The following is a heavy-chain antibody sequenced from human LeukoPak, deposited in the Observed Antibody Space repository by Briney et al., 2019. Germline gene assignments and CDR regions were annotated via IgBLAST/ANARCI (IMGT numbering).Heavy chain of an antibody. Sequence: GRSLRLSCAASGFTFDDYAMHWVRQAPGKGLEWVSGISWNSGSIGYADSVKGRFTISRDNAKNSLYLQMNSLRAEDTALYYCAKSGRQQLVRTVFDYWGQGILVTVSS. CDR2: ISWNSGSI. J-gene: IGHJ4*02. CDR3: AKSGRQQLVRTVFDY. CDR1: GFTFDDYA. V-gene: IGHV3-9*01. D-gene: IGHD6-13*01.